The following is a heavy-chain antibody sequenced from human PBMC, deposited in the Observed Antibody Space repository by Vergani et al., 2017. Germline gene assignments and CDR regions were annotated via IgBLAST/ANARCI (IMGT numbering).Heavy chain of an antibody. J-gene: IGHJ5*02. D-gene: IGHD3-10*01. Sequence: QVQLHESGPGLVKPSQTLSLTRTVSGGPITSGSFYWSSIRQPAGKGLEWIGRIHSSGTTNYHPSLKSRATRSVDTSKNQLSLRRTSVTAADTAVYYCARDSWTSELRGVYWFDTWGQGTLVSVSS. CDR3: ARDSWTSELRGVYWFDT. CDR1: GGPITSGSFY. CDR2: IHSSGTT. V-gene: IGHV4-61*02.